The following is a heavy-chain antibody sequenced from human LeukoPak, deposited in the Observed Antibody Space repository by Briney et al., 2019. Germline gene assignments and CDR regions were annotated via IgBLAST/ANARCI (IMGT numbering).Heavy chain of an antibody. CDR2: IIPIFGTA. V-gene: IGHV1-69*06. D-gene: IGHD6-13*01. Sequence: GASVKVSCKASGYTFTGYYMHWVRQAPGQGLEWMGGIIPIFGTANYAQKFQGRVTITADKSTSTAYMELSSLRSEDTAVYYCARSKQQLALWAFDIWGQGTMVTVSS. CDR3: ARSKQQLALWAFDI. J-gene: IGHJ3*02. CDR1: GYTFTGYY.